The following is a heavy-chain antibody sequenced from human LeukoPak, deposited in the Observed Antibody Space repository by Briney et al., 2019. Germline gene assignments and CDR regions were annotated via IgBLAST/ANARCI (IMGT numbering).Heavy chain of an antibody. CDR3: ARWHSIKWSGFDY. D-gene: IGHD3-10*02. V-gene: IGHV1-18*01. Sequence: ASVKVSCKASGYTFTSYGISWVRQAPGQGREWMGWISAYMGSTNYGQTLEGRVTITTDTSTSTAYMEPRSVRSDHTGVYYGARWHSIKWSGFDYWGQGNLVTVSS. J-gene: IGHJ4*02. CDR1: GYTFTSYG. CDR2: ISAYMGST.